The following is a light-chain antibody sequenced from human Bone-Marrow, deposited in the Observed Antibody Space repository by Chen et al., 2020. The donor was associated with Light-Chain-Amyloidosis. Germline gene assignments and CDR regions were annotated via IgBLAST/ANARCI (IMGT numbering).Light chain of an antibody. CDR3: QQSNSFPLT. CDR2: STS. Sequence: DIQLTQSPSSISASVGDSVTITCRASQGIYTWLAWYQQKPGSPPKLLIYSTSHLESEVPSRFGGRGSGTDFTLTITCLQPEDFATYFCQQSNSFPLTFGGGTKV. J-gene: IGKJ4*01. V-gene: IGKV1-12*01. CDR1: QGIYTW.